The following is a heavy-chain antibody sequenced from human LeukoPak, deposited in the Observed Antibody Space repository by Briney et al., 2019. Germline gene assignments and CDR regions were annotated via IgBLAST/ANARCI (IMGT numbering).Heavy chain of an antibody. Sequence: SETLSLTCTVSGGSISSGDYYWSWIRQPPGKGPEWIGYIYYSGSTYYNPSLKSRVTISVDTSKNQFSLKLSSVTAADTAVYYCARVGERGSYLGYYNWFDPWGQGTLVTVSS. D-gene: IGHD1-26*01. CDR1: GGSISSGDYY. V-gene: IGHV4-30-4*01. CDR2: IYYSGST. CDR3: ARVGERGSYLGYYNWFDP. J-gene: IGHJ5*02.